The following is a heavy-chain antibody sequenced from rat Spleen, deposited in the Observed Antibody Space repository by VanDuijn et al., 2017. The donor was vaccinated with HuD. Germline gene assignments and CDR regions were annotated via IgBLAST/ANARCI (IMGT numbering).Heavy chain of an antibody. J-gene: IGHJ4*01. Sequence: QVQLKESGPGLVQPSQTLSLTCTVSGFSLTSNSVNWVRQPPGKGLEWMGAIWTGGSTAYNSLLKSRLSISRDISKSQVFLKMNSLQTEDTATYRCARDVANYYGGTYGVMAAWGQGASVTVSS. CDR1: GFSLTSNS. CDR3: ARDVANYYGGTYGVMAA. V-gene: IGHV2-1*01. CDR2: IWTGGST. D-gene: IGHD1-12*02.